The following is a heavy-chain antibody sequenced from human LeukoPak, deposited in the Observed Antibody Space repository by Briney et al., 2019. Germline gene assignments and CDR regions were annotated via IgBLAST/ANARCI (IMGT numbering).Heavy chain of an antibody. V-gene: IGHV4-4*07. J-gene: IGHJ4*02. Sequence: SEALSLTCTVSGGSISGYYWNWIRQPAGKGLEWIGRVYTSGTTNYSPSLKSRITMSMDTSKNQFSLRLISVTAADTAVYYCARSTGWSSDLFDYWGQGTLVTVSS. CDR3: ARSTGWSSDLFDY. D-gene: IGHD6-19*01. CDR2: VYTSGTT. CDR1: GGSISGYY.